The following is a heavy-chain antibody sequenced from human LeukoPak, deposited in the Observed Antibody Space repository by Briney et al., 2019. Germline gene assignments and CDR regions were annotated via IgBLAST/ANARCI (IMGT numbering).Heavy chain of an antibody. J-gene: IGHJ4*02. CDR2: TDGTNK. CDR1: GFTFTIHA. V-gene: IGHV3-30-3*01. Sequence: PGRSLRLSCAASGFTFTIHAVHWVRQAPGKGLEGVAVTDGTNKFYSDSVRGRFTISGDTSKNTIYLQMNSLRPEDTAMYYCAKALIAGPPDYFDYWGQGTLVSVSS. CDR3: AKALIAGPPDYFDY. D-gene: IGHD2-21*01.